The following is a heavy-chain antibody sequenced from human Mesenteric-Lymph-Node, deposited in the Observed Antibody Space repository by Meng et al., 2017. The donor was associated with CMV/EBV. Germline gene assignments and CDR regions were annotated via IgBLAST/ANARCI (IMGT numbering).Heavy chain of an antibody. D-gene: IGHD2-2*01. V-gene: IGHV3-66*01. CDR1: GFTVSSDY. CDR3: ARDRYRSITSCPDQYYSYGMDV. Sequence: GGSLRLSCAASGFTVSSDYMSWVRQAPGKGLEWVSVIYSVGSTYYADSVKGRFTVSSDNSKTTLYLQMNSLRAEATAVYYCARDRYRSITSCPDQYYSYGMDVWGQGTTVTVSS. J-gene: IGHJ6*02. CDR2: IYSVGST.